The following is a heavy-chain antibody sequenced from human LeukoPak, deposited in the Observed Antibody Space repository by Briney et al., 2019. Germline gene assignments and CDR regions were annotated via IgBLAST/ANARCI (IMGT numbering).Heavy chain of an antibody. J-gene: IGHJ4*02. D-gene: IGHD4-17*01. CDR3: ARVSPNTVTTLQYFDY. CDR2: IDTSGSTI. V-gene: IGHV3-11*04. CDR1: GFTFSSYY. Sequence: GGSLRLSCAASGFTFSSYYMSWFRQAPGKGLEWVSYIDTSGSTIHYADSVKGRFTISRDNAKNSLYLQMNSLRAEDTAVYYCARVSPNTVTTLQYFDYWGQGTLVTVSS.